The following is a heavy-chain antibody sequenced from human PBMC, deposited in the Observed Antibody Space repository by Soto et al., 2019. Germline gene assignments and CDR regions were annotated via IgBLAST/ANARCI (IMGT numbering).Heavy chain of an antibody. CDR3: AKAATYCSSTSCLRPANPDV. Sequence: GGSLRLSCAASGFTFNDFAMHWVRQAPGKGLEWVAFISYDGTYKYYADSVRGRFTVYRDNSKNTLYLQMNSLRAEDTAIYYCAKAATYCSSTSCLRPANPDVWGQGTTVTVSS. J-gene: IGHJ6*02. V-gene: IGHV3-30*04. D-gene: IGHD2-2*01. CDR2: ISYDGTYK. CDR1: GFTFNDFA.